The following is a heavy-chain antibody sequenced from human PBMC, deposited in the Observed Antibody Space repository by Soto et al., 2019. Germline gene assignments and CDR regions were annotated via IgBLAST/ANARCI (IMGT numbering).Heavy chain of an antibody. CDR2: INSDGRTT. D-gene: IGHD6-13*01. V-gene: IGHV3-74*01. CDR1: GFTCSSYW. Sequence: EVQLVESGGGLVQPGGSLRLSCTASGFTCSSYWMHWVRQAPGKGLVWVSRINSDGRTTCYVDSVKDRFTISRDNAKNTVYLQMNSLRPEDTAVYYCAGSIAAGYWGQGTLVTVSS. CDR3: AGSIAAGY. J-gene: IGHJ4*02.